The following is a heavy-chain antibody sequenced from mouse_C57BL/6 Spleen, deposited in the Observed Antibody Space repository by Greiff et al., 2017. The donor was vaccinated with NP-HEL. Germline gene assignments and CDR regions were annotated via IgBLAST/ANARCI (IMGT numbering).Heavy chain of an antibody. V-gene: IGHV1-54*01. CDR3: ARAAGNYYFDY. CDR2: INPGSGGT. Sequence: QVQLQQSGAELVRPGTSVKVSCKASGYTFTNYLIEWVKQRPGQGLEWIGVINPGSGGTNYNEKFKGKATLPADKSSSTAYMQLSSLTSEDSAVYFCARAAGNYYFDYWGQGTTLTVSS. J-gene: IGHJ2*01. CDR1: GYTFTNYL. D-gene: IGHD2-1*01.